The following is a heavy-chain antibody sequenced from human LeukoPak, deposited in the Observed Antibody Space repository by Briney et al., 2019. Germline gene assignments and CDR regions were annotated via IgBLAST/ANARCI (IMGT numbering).Heavy chain of an antibody. CDR2: ISGSGGST. Sequence: PGGSLRLSCAASGFTFSSYAMSWVRQAPGKGLEWVSAISGSGGSTYYADSVKGRFTISRDNSKNTLYLQMNSLRAEDTAVYYCAKGPWYYDSSGLAASFDYWGQGTLVTVSS. J-gene: IGHJ4*02. D-gene: IGHD3-22*01. CDR1: GFTFSSYA. CDR3: AKGPWYYDSSGLAASFDY. V-gene: IGHV3-23*01.